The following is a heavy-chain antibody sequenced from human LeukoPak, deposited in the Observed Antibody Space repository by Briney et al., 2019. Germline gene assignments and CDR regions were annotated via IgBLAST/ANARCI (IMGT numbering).Heavy chain of an antibody. CDR1: GYSFTSYW. V-gene: IGHV5-51*01. CDR3: ARQPYSSGFGPYWYFDL. D-gene: IGHD6-19*01. J-gene: IGHJ2*01. Sequence: GESLKISCKGSGYSFTSYWIGWVRQMPGKGLEWMGIIYPGDSDTRYSPSFQGQVTISADKSISTAYLQWSSLKASDTAMYYCARQPYSSGFGPYWYFDLWGRGTLVSVSS. CDR2: IYPGDSDT.